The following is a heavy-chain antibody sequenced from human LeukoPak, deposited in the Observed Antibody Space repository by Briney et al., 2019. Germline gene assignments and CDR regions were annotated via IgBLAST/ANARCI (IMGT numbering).Heavy chain of an antibody. Sequence: PGGPLRLSCAASGFTFSSYAMSWLPQAPGKALGWVSAISGSGGSTYYADSVKGRFTISRDNSKNTLYLQMNSLRAEDTAVYYCASILTYSDYWGQGTLVTVSS. CDR3: ASILTYSDY. V-gene: IGHV3-23*01. J-gene: IGHJ4*02. D-gene: IGHD3-9*01. CDR2: ISGSGGST. CDR1: GFTFSSYA.